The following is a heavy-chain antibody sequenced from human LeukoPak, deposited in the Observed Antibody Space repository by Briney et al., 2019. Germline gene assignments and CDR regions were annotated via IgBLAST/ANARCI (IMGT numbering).Heavy chain of an antibody. J-gene: IGHJ5*02. CDR3: ARHGTSGTNLNWFDP. Sequence: SETLSLTCTVSGGSISSFYWSWIRQPPGKGLEWIGYIYYSGSTNYNPSPKSRVTISVDTSKNQFSLKLSSVTAADTAVYYCARHGTSGTNLNWFDPWGQGTLVTVSS. CDR1: GGSISSFY. CDR2: IYYSGST. V-gene: IGHV4-59*01. D-gene: IGHD1-1*01.